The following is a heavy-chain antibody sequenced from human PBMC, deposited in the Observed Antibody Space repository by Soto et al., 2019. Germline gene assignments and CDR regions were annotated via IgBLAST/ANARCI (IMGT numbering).Heavy chain of an antibody. CDR2: ISAYNGNT. J-gene: IGHJ6*02. CDR1: GYTSTSYG. Sequence: GASVKVSCKASGYTSTSYGISWVRQAPGQGPEWMGWISAYNGNTNYAQKLQGRVTMTTDTSTSTAYMELRSLRSDDTAVYYCARGYGIAAAGNPHYYYYGMDVWGQGTTVTVSS. CDR3: ARGYGIAAAGNPHYYYYGMDV. D-gene: IGHD6-13*01. V-gene: IGHV1-18*04.